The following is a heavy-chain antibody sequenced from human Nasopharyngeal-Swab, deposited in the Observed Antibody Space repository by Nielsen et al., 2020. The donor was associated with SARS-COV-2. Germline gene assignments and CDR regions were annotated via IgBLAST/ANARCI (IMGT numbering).Heavy chain of an antibody. Sequence: GRSLRLSCEASGLRLNVHSFHWVRQAPGKWLEWVAVISYDGSNKYYADSVKGRFTISRDNSKNTLYLQMNSLRVEDTAVYYCARDRPRYSSGWNVLGFWGQGTLVTVSS. V-gene: IGHV3-30*04. J-gene: IGHJ4*02. CDR3: ARDRPRYSSGWNVLGF. D-gene: IGHD6-19*01. CDR2: ISYDGSNK. CDR1: GLRLNVHS.